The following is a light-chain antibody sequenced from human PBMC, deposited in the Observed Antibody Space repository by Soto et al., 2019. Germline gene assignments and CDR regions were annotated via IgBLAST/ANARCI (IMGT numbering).Light chain of an antibody. CDR1: NIGSKS. Sequence: SYELTQPPSVSVAPGQTARISCGGNNIGSKSVHWYQQRPGQAPVLVVSDDSDRPSGIPERFSGSNSGITATLTISRVEAGDEADYYCQVWDTSRDPVVFGGGTQLTVL. CDR3: QVWDTSRDPVV. J-gene: IGLJ2*01. CDR2: DDS. V-gene: IGLV3-21*02.